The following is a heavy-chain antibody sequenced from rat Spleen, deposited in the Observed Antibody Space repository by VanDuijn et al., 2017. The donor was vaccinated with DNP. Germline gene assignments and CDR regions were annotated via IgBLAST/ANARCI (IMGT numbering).Heavy chain of an antibody. CDR1: GFTFSDHD. CDR3: ARDLEHY. V-gene: IGHV5-22*01. J-gene: IGHJ2*01. Sequence: EVQLVESGGGLVQPGRSLKLSCAAAGFTFSDHDMAWVRQAPAKGLEWVASITYEGSSTYYGDSVKGRFTMSRDNANSTLYLQMSSLRSEDTATYYCARDLEHYWGQGVMVTVSS. CDR2: ITYEGSST.